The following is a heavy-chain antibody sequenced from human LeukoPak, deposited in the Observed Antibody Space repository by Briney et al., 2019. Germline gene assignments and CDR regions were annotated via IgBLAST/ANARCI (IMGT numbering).Heavy chain of an antibody. CDR1: GFTFSSYG. D-gene: IGHD1-26*01. V-gene: IGHV3-30*18. CDR2: ISYDGSNK. CDR3: ANELVVGASRGNFDY. J-gene: IGHJ4*02. Sequence: GGSLRLSCAASGFTFSSYGMHWVRQAPGKGLEWVAVISYDGSNKYYADSVKGRFTISRDNSKNTLYLQMNSLRAEDTAVYYCANELVVGASRGNFDYWGQGTLVTVSS.